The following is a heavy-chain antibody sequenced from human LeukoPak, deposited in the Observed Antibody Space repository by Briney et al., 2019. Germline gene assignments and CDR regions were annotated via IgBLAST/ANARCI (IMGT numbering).Heavy chain of an antibody. CDR2: MTGSGGSS. Sequence: GGSLRLSCVVSGITLSNFAMSWVRQAPGKGLEWVSGMTGSGGSSYYADSVKGRFTISRDNAKNALYLQMNSLRADDTALYYCAKMKGQRLNDYCMDVWGKGTTVTVSS. CDR3: AKMKGQRLNDYCMDV. V-gene: IGHV3-23*01. J-gene: IGHJ6*03. CDR1: GITLSNFA.